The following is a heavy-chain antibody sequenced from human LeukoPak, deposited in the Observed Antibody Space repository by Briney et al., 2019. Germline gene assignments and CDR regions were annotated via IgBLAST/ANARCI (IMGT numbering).Heavy chain of an antibody. CDR1: GFTFSSYS. Sequence: GGSLRLSCAASGFTFSSYSMTWVRQAPGKGLEWASSISSSSSYIYYADSVKGRFTISRDNAKNSLYLQMNSLRAEDTAVYYCARRGTTVTRDRYYFDYWGQGTLVTVSS. V-gene: IGHV3-21*01. J-gene: IGHJ4*02. D-gene: IGHD4-17*01. CDR3: ARRGTTVTRDRYYFDY. CDR2: ISSSSSYI.